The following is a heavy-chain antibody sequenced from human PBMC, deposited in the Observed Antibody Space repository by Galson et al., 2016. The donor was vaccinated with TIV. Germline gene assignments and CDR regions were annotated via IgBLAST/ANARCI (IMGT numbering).Heavy chain of an antibody. CDR2: IYYSGNT. Sequence: ETLSLTCTVSGASINTGGYYWTWIRQPPGKGLEWIGYIYYSGNTYFNPSLTSRVAISVDTSRRQFSLRLRSVTAADTALYYCATVNTNSRKYFDYWGQGIQVTVS. CDR3: ATVNTNSRKYFDY. CDR1: GASINTGGYY. J-gene: IGHJ4*02. V-gene: IGHV4-61*08. D-gene: IGHD5-18*01.